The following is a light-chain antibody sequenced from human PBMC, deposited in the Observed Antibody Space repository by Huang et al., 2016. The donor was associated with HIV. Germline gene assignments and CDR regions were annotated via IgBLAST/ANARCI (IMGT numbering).Light chain of an antibody. CDR2: LGS. Sequence: DIVMTQSPLSLPVTPGEPAPISCRSSQSLLHINGYNYLDWYLQKPGQSPQLLIYLGSNRASGVPDRFSGSGSGTDFTLKISRVEAEDVGVYYCMQALQTPPTFGGGTKVEIK. J-gene: IGKJ4*01. CDR1: QSLLHINGYNY. CDR3: MQALQTPPT. V-gene: IGKV2-28*01.